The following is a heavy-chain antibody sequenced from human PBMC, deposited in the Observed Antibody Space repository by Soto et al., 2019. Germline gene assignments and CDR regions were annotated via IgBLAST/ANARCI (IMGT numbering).Heavy chain of an antibody. CDR1: GGTFSSYA. CDR3: ARDGTGTPSYYYYGMDV. D-gene: IGHD1-1*01. J-gene: IGHJ6*02. CDR2: IIPIFGTA. Sequence: SVKVSCKASGGTFSSYAISWVRQAPGQGLEWMGGIIPIFGTANYAQKFQGRVTITADKSTSTAYMELSSLRSEDTAVYYCARDGTGTPSYYYYGMDVWGQGTTVTVSS. V-gene: IGHV1-69*06.